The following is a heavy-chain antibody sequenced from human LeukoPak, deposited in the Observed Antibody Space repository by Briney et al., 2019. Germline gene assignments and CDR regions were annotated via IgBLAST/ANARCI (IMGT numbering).Heavy chain of an antibody. CDR1: GFTFSSYG. J-gene: IGHJ6*03. CDR3: ARDAPYCSSTSCRSQVGYYYYMDV. Sequence: PGGSLRLSCAASGFTFSSYGMHWVRQAPGKGLEWVAFVRYDGSDKYYADSVKGRFTISRDNSKNTLYLQMNSLRAEDTAVYYCARDAPYCSSTSCRSQVGYYYYMDVWGKGTTVTVSS. D-gene: IGHD2-2*01. V-gene: IGHV3-30*02. CDR2: VRYDGSDK.